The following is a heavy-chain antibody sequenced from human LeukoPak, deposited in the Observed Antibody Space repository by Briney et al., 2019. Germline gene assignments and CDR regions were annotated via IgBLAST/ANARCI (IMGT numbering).Heavy chain of an antibody. CDR1: GFTFSSYS. Sequence: GGFLRLSCAASGFTFSSYSMNWVRQAPGKGLEWVSSISSSSSYIYYADSVKGRFTISRDNAKNSLYLQMNSLRAEDTAVYYCARDEDFTIAAAARPDYWGQGTLVTVSS. CDR3: ARDEDFTIAAAARPDY. J-gene: IGHJ4*02. CDR2: ISSSSSYI. V-gene: IGHV3-21*01. D-gene: IGHD6-13*01.